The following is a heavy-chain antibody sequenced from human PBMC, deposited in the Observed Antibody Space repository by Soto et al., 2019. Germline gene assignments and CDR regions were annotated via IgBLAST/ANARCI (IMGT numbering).Heavy chain of an antibody. D-gene: IGHD6-13*01. V-gene: IGHV3-21*01. CDR1: GFTFSSYS. J-gene: IGHJ4*02. CDR3: ARDRSIAAAGTDAAY. CDR2: ISSSSSYI. Sequence: GGSLRLSCAASGFTFSSYSMNWVRQAPGKGLEWVSSISSSSSYIYYADSVKGRFTISRDNAKNSLYLQMNSLGAEDTAVYYCARDRSIAAAGTDAAYWGQGTLVTVS.